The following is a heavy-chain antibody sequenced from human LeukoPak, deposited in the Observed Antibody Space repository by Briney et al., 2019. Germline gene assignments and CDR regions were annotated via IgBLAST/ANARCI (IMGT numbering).Heavy chain of an antibody. J-gene: IGHJ5*02. D-gene: IGHD6-19*01. CDR3: ARVPRSGWWKNWFAP. Sequence: GGSLRLSCAASGFTFSTYSMHWVRQAPGKGLVWVSRSGDGSSTNYADSVKGRFTISRDNAKNTLYLQMNSLRAEDTAVYHCARVPRSGWWKNWFAPWGQGTLVTVSS. CDR2: SGDGSST. CDR1: GFTFSTYS. V-gene: IGHV3-74*01.